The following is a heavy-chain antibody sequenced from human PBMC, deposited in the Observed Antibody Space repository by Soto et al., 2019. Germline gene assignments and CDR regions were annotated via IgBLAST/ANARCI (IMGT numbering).Heavy chain of an antibody. CDR1: GGSIRSSNYY. V-gene: IGHV4-39*01. CDR3: AKLTSYSISGFDP. D-gene: IGHD6-13*01. J-gene: IGHJ5*02. CDR2: IYNSGST. Sequence: NPSETLSLTCTVSGGSIRSSNYYWGWIRQPPGKGLEWIGSIYNSGSTYYNPSLKSRVTISVDTSKNQFSLRLSSVTAADTAMYYWAKLTSYSISGFDPWGQGTLVTVSS.